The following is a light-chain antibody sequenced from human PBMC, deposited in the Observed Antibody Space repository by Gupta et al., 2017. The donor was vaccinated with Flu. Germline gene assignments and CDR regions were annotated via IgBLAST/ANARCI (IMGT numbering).Light chain of an antibody. CDR3: QQYNSYPYT. CDR1: QTLDNY. CDR2: KAS. V-gene: IGKV1-5*03. Sequence: DIQMTQSPPTLSASVGDRVTMTCRASQTLDNYLAWYQQKPGKAPKLLIYKASSLESGVPARFSGSGSGTEFTLTISSLQPDDFATYYCQQYNSYPYTFGQGTKLEIK. J-gene: IGKJ2*01.